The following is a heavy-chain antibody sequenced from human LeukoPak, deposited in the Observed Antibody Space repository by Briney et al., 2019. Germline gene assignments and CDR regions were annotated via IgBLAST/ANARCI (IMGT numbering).Heavy chain of an antibody. Sequence: SVKVSCKASGGTFSCYAICWVRQAPGQGLEWMGGIIPIFGTANYAQKFQGRVTITADESTSTAYMELSSLRSEDTAVYYCARNVPPAYCGGDCYTYWYFDLWGRGTLVTVSS. CDR1: GGTFSCYA. J-gene: IGHJ2*01. CDR3: ARNVPPAYCGGDCYTYWYFDL. V-gene: IGHV1-69*13. D-gene: IGHD2-21*02. CDR2: IIPIFGTA.